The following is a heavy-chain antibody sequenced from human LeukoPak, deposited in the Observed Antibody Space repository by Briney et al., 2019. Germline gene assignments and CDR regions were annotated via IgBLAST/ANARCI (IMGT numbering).Heavy chain of an antibody. V-gene: IGHV3-21*01. D-gene: IGHD6-19*01. J-gene: IGHJ4*02. CDR2: ISSSSSYI. Sequence: AGGSLRLSCAASGFTFSSYSMNWVRQAPGKGLEWVSSISSSSSYIYYADSVKSRFTISRDNAKNSLYLQMNSLRAEDTAVYYCARMAGTANFDYWGQGTLVTVSS. CDR3: ARMAGTANFDY. CDR1: GFTFSSYS.